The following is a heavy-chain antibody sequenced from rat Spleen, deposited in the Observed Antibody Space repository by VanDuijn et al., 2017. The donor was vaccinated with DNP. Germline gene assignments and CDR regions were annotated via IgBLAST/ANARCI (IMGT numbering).Heavy chain of an antibody. CDR2: INTDGGST. Sequence: EVQLVETGGGLVQPGGSLKLSCVASGFTFSNRWMFWIRQAPGKGLEWMASINTDGGSTYYPDSVKGRFTISRDNAENTVYLQMNSLRSEDTATYYCAKGGDYGGFDSWGQGVMVTVSS. V-gene: IGHV5-58*01. CDR1: GFTFSNRW. CDR3: AKGGDYGGFDS. J-gene: IGHJ2*01. D-gene: IGHD1-11*01.